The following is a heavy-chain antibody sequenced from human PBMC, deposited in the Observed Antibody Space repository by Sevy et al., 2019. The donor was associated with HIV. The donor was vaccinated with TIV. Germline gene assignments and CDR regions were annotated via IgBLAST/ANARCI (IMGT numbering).Heavy chain of an antibody. J-gene: IGHJ3*02. CDR2: VYYTGGT. Sequence: SETLSLTCTVSGGSINSDHWNWIRQPPGKGLEWIGYVYYTGGTNYNPPRKNRVTISVDRTKNQFSLKLTSVTAADTAVYYCAGRNDVDIWGQGTMVTVSS. V-gene: IGHV4-59*08. CDR3: AGRNDVDI. CDR1: GGSINSDH.